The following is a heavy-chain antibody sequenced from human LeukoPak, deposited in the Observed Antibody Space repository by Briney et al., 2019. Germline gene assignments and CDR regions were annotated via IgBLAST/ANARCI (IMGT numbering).Heavy chain of an antibody. CDR2: ISGSGGST. V-gene: IGHV3-23*01. CDR3: AKTSPGYTYGLLDY. J-gene: IGHJ4*02. CDR1: GFTFSSYA. D-gene: IGHD5-18*01. Sequence: GGSLRLSCAASGFTFSSYAMSWVRQAPGKGLEWVSAISGSGGSTYYADSVKGRFAISRDTSKNTLYLQMNSLRVEDTAVYYCAKTSPGYTYGLLDYWGQGTLVTVSS.